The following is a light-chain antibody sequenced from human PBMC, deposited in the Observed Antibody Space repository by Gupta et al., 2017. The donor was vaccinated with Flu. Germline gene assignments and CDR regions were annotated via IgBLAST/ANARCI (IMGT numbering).Light chain of an antibody. CDR2: GNN. Sequence: QSVLPPPPSASGTPGLRVTISCSGSSSNIGSWDVYWYQQVPGTAPKLLIYGNNQRPSGVPDRFSGSKSGTSASLDISGLRSEDEADYYCAAWDNNLSGVAFGGGTKLTVL. CDR3: AAWDNNLSGVA. CDR1: SSNIGSWD. J-gene: IGLJ2*01. V-gene: IGLV1-47*01.